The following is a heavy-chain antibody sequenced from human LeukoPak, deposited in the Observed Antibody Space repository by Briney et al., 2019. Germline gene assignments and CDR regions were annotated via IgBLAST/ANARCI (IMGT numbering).Heavy chain of an antibody. CDR3: ARVSGGWYYYYGMDV. J-gene: IGHJ6*02. CDR2: IYYSGST. V-gene: IGHV4-59*01. Sequence: SETLSLTCTVSGGSISSYYWSWIRQPPGKGLEWIGYIYYSGSTNYNPSLKSRVTISVDTSKNQFSLKLSSVTAADTAVNYCARVSGGWYYYYGMDVWGQGTTVTVSS. D-gene: IGHD2-15*01. CDR1: GGSISSYY.